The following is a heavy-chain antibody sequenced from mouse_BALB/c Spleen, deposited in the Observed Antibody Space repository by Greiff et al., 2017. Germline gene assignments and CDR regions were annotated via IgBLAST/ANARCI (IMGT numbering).Heavy chain of an antibody. CDR2: ISYDGSN. CDR3: ARDIGSSSLGY. V-gene: IGHV3-6*02. Sequence: EVQLQESGPGLVKPSQSLSLTCSVTGYSITSGYYWNWIRQFPGNKLEWMGYISYDGSNNYNPSLKNRISITRDTSKNQFFLKLNSVTTEDTATYYCARDIGSSSLGYWGQGTTLTVSS. J-gene: IGHJ2*01. D-gene: IGHD1-1*01. CDR1: GYSITSGYY.